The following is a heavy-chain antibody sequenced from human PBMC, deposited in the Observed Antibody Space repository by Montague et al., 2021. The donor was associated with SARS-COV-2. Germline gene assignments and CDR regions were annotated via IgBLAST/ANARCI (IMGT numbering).Heavy chain of an antibody. CDR2: ISSSGSNK. D-gene: IGHD6-19*01. Sequence: SLRLSCAASGFTFSSYQMNWVRQAPGKGLEWVSYISSSGSNKNDADSVKGRFTTSRDNAKNSLYLQMNSLRAEDTAVYYCTRDPGIAEAGSWFDYWGQGTLVTVSS. V-gene: IGHV3-48*03. CDR1: GFTFSSYQ. J-gene: IGHJ4*02. CDR3: TRDPGIAEAGSWFDY.